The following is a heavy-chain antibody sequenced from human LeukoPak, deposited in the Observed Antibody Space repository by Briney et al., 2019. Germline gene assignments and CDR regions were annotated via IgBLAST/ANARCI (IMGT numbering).Heavy chain of an antibody. Sequence: PGGSLRLSCAASGFTFSSYAMSWVRPAPGKGLEWVSAISGSGGSTYYADSVKGRFTISRDNAKNSLYLQMNSLRAEDTAVYYCARIHYYISGPPDSWGQGTLVTVSS. CDR3: ARIHYYISGPPDS. J-gene: IGHJ4*02. CDR2: ISGSGGST. D-gene: IGHD3-22*01. CDR1: GFTFSSYA. V-gene: IGHV3-23*01.